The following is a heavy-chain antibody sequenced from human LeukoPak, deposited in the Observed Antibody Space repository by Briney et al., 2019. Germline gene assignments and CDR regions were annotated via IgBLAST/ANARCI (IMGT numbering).Heavy chain of an antibody. D-gene: IGHD1-26*01. Sequence: ASVKVSCKASGYTFTTYYMHWVRQAPGQGPEWIGLINPSGAGTNYAQKFQGRVSVTRDTSTTTVYMELSTLRSDDTAVYYCARAPPYMGTYGGATLDIWGQGTMVTVSS. CDR1: GYTFTTYY. CDR2: INPSGAGT. J-gene: IGHJ3*02. V-gene: IGHV1-46*01. CDR3: ARAPPYMGTYGGATLDI.